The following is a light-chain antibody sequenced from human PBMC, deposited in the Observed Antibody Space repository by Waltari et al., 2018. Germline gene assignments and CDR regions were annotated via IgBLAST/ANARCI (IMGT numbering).Light chain of an antibody. CDR3: QQRNNWPPVFT. V-gene: IGKV3-11*01. Sequence: DNVLTQPPATLSLSPGERATLSCRASQSASTYLAWYQQKPGQAPRLLIYDVSNRAAGIPARFSGSGSGTDFTLTISSLEPEDVAVYYCQQRNNWPPVFTFGPGTKVDI. J-gene: IGKJ3*01. CDR2: DVS. CDR1: QSASTY.